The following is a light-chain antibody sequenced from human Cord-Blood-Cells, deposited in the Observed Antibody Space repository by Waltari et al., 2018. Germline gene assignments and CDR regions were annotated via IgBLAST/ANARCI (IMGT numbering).Light chain of an antibody. CDR3: QQYYSTPYT. V-gene: IGKV4-1*01. CDR1: QSVLYSSKNKNY. J-gene: IGKJ2*01. Sequence: DIVMTQSPDSLAVSLGEKPTINCKSSQSVLYSSKNKNYLAWYQQKPGQPPKLLIYWASTRESGVPDRFSGSGSGTDFTLTISSLQAEDVAVYYCQQYYSTPYTFGQGTKLEIK. CDR2: WAS.